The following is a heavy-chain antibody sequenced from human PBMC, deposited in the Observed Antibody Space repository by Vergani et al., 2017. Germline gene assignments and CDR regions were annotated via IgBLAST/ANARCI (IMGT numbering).Heavy chain of an antibody. J-gene: IGHJ6*02. V-gene: IGHV1-2*04. Sequence: QVQLVQSGAEVKKPGASVKVSCKASGYTFTGYYMHWVRQAPGQGLEWMGWINPNSGGTNYAQKFQGWVTMTRDTSISTAYMELSRLRSDDTAVYYCARESSPSWSYYYYYYGMDVWGQGTTVTVSS. CDR3: ARESSPSWSYYYYYYGMDV. CDR2: INPNSGGT. D-gene: IGHD1-26*01. CDR1: GYTFTGYY.